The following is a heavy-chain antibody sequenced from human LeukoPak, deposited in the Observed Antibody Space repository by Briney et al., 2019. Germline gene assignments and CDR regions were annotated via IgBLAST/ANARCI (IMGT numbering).Heavy chain of an antibody. V-gene: IGHV4-31*03. D-gene: IGHD4-11*01. J-gene: IGHJ5*01. CDR2: IYYSGST. CDR1: GGSISSGGYY. Sequence: SETLSLTCTVSGGSISSGGYYWSWIRQHPGKGLEWIGYIYYSGSTYYNPSLKSRVTISVDTSKNQFSLKLSSVTAADTAVYYCARGNDYSNYYWFDPWGQGTTVTVSS. CDR3: ARGNDYSNYYWFDP.